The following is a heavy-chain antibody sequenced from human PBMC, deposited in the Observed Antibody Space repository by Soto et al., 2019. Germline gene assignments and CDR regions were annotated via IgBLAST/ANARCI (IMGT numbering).Heavy chain of an antibody. CDR1: GGTFSSYA. J-gene: IGHJ4*02. Sequence: VASVKVSCKASGGTFSSYAISWVRQAPGQGLEWMGGIIPIFGTANYAQRFQGRVTITADESTSTAYMELSSLRSEDTAMYYCAGNYDSSGYYYGPFDYWGQGTLVTVSS. CDR3: AGNYDSSGYYYGPFDY. V-gene: IGHV1-69*13. D-gene: IGHD3-22*01. CDR2: IIPIFGTA.